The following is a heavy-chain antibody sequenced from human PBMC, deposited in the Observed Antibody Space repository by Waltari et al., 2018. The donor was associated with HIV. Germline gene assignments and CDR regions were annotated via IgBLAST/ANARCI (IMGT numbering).Heavy chain of an antibody. CDR2: MNPNSGNT. CDR1: GYTFPSYD. D-gene: IGHD3-22*01. V-gene: IGHV1-8*01. J-gene: IGHJ5*02. CDR3: ARGPTPEYYYDSSGYYH. Sequence: QVQLVQSGAEVKKPGASVKVSCKASGYTFPSYDINWVRQATGQGLEWMGWMNPNSGNTGYAQKFQGRVTMTRNTSISTAYMELSSLRSEDTAVYYCARGPTPEYYYDSSGYYHWGQGTLVTVSS.